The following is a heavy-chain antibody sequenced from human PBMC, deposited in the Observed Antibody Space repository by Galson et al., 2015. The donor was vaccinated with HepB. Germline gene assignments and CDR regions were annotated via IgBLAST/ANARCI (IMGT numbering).Heavy chain of an antibody. J-gene: IGHJ4*02. Sequence: SLRLSCAASGFTFSSYAMSWVRQAPGKGLEWVSAISGSGGSTYCADPVKGRFTISRDNSKNTLYLQMNSLRAEDTAVYYCAKVWGSSPDIDYWGQGTLVTVSS. CDR1: GFTFSSYA. CDR2: ISGSGGST. D-gene: IGHD6-13*01. V-gene: IGHV3-23*01. CDR3: AKVWGSSPDIDY.